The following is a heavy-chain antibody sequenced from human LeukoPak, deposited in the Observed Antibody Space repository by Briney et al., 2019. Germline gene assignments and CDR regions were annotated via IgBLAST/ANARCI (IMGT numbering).Heavy chain of an antibody. J-gene: IGHJ5*02. CDR3: AHSLRCLHYTLHWFGFDP. V-gene: IGHV2-5*02. CDR1: GFSLCTSGVG. D-gene: IGHD5-24*01. Sequence: SGPTLVKPTQTLTLTCTFSGFSLCTSGVGVGWIRQPPGKALEWLALIYWDDDKRYSPSLKSRLTITKDTSNNQVVLTMTNMDPVDTATYYCAHSLRCLHYTLHWFGFDPWGQGTLVTVSS. CDR2: IYWDDDK.